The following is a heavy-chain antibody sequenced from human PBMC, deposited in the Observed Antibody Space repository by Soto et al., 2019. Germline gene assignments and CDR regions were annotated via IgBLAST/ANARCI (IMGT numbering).Heavy chain of an antibody. V-gene: IGHV3-21*01. J-gene: IGHJ6*02. D-gene: IGHD4-17*01. Sequence: GGSLRLSCVASGFTFSSYSMNWVRQAPGKGLEWVSSISSSSSYIYYADSVKGRFTISRDNAKNSLYLQMNSLRAEDTAVYYCASGTTGYYYYGMDVWGQGTTVTVSS. CDR1: GFTFSSYS. CDR3: ASGTTGYYYYGMDV. CDR2: ISSSSSYI.